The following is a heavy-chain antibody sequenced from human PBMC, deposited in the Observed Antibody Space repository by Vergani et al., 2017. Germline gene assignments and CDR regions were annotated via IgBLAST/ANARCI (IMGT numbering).Heavy chain of an antibody. V-gene: IGHV3-23*01. CDR3: AKDTSITMIVVVITTLGYFDY. J-gene: IGHJ4*02. D-gene: IGHD3-22*01. CDR1: GFTFSSYA. CDR2: ISGSGGST. Sequence: EVQLLESGGGLVQPGGSLRLSCAASGFTFSSYAMSWVRQAPGKGLEWVSAISGSGGSTYYADSVKVRFTISRDNSKNTLYLQMNSLRAEDTAVYYCAKDTSITMIVVVITTLGYFDYWGQGTLVTVSS.